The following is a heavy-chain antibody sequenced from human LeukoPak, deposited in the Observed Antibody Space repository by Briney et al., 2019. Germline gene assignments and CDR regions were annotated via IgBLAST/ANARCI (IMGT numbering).Heavy chain of an antibody. CDR3: ARVGDYGDYVNWFDP. CDR1: DYSISSGYY. Sequence: PSETLSLTCTVSDYSISSGYYWGWIRQPPGKGLEWIGSIYHGGSTYYNPSLKSRVTISVDTSKNQFSLKVKSVTVADTAVYYCARVGDYGDYVNWFDPWGQGTLATVSS. D-gene: IGHD4-17*01. CDR2: IYHGGST. J-gene: IGHJ5*02. V-gene: IGHV4-38-2*02.